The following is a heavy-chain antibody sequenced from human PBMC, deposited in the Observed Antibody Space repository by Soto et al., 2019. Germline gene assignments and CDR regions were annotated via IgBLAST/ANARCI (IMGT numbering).Heavy chain of an antibody. J-gene: IGHJ6*02. CDR2: ITTSIHTI. CDR3: ERNGIQVSHDV. V-gene: IGHV3-48*02. CDR1: GFTFSSYS. Sequence: GGSLRLSCAASGFTFSSYSMDWVRQAPGQGLEWISYITTSIHTIYYADSVRGRFTISRDNAKNSLFLQMNSLRDEDTAVYYCERNGIQVSHDVWGQGTRVTLSS. D-gene: IGHD5-18*01.